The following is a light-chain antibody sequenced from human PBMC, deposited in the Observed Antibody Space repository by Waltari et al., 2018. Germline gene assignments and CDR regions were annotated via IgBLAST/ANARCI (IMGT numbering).Light chain of an antibody. CDR2: DAS. CDR3: QQYGSSPYT. V-gene: IGKV3D-20*01. J-gene: IGKJ2*01. CDR1: QSVSSSY. Sequence: EIVLTQSPATLSLSPGERATLSCRASQSVSSSYLAWYQQKPGLAPRLLIYDASSRATGIPDRFSGSGSGTDFTLTISRLEPEDFAVYYCQQYGSSPYTFGQGTKLGIK.